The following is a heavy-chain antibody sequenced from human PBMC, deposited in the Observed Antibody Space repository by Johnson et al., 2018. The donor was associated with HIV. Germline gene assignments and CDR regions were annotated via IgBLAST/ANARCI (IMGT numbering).Heavy chain of an antibody. J-gene: IGHJ3*02. CDR3: AKVGLGVLLDAFDI. CDR2: ISGSGGST. D-gene: IGHD3-10*01. CDR1: GFTFDDYG. Sequence: VQLVESGGGVVRPGGSLRLSCATSGFTFDDYGMSWVRQAPGKGLEWVSGISGSGGSTYYADSVKGRFTISRDNSKNTPYLQMNSLRAEDTAVYYCAKVGLGVLLDAFDIWGQGTMVTVSS. V-gene: IGHV3-23*04.